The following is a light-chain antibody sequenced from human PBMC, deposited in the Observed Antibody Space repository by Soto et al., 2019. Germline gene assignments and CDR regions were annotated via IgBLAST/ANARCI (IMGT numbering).Light chain of an antibody. CDR1: QGISSW. J-gene: IGKJ4*01. CDR3: QQANSFPLT. V-gene: IGKV1D-12*01. CDR2: AAS. Sequence: DVQMIQSPSPVTVSVGDRLTLTCRASQGISSWLDWYQQKPGKAPYLMIYAASSLQSGVPSRFSGSGSGTDFTLTITSLQPEDFAAYFCQQANSFPLTFGGGTKVEI.